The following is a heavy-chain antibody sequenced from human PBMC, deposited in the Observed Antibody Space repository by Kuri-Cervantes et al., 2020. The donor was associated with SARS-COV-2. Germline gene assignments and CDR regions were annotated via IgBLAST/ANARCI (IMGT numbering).Heavy chain of an antibody. V-gene: IGHV3-48*01. Sequence: GGSLRLSCAASGFTYSDYTLNWVRQAPGKGLEWVSYISPSSRNIIYNADSVKGRFTISRDNAKNLLYLQMNSLRVEDTAIYYCAREEIVGATTILDYWGQGTLVTVSS. D-gene: IGHD1-26*01. CDR2: ISPSSRNII. CDR3: AREEIVGATTILDY. CDR1: GFTYSDYT. J-gene: IGHJ4*02.